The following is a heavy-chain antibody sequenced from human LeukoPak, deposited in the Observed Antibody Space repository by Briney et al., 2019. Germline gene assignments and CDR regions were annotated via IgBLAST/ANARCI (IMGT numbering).Heavy chain of an antibody. CDR1: GFTFSSYA. D-gene: IGHD1/OR15-1a*01. V-gene: IGHV3-23*01. Sequence: GASLRLSCAASGFTFSSYAMSWVRQAPGKGLEWVSAISGSGGSTYYADSVKGRFTISRDNSENTLYLQMNSLRAEDTAVYYCAKENNWNNIGPIDYWGQGTLVTVSS. J-gene: IGHJ4*02. CDR2: ISGSGGST. CDR3: AKENNWNNIGPIDY.